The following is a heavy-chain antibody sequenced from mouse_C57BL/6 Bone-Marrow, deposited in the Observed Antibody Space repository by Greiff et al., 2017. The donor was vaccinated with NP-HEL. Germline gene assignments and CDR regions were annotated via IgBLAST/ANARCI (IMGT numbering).Heavy chain of an antibody. CDR2: ISNLAYSI. J-gene: IGHJ1*03. D-gene: IGHD1-1*01. V-gene: IGHV5-15*01. CDR1: GFTFSDYG. CDR3: ARHRGFITTVVEYFDV. Sequence: DVMLVESGGGLVQPGGSLKLSCAASGFTFSDYGMAWVRQAPRKGPEWVAFISNLAYSIYYADTVTGRFTISRENAKNTLYLEMSSLRSEDTAMYYCARHRGFITTVVEYFDVWGTGTTVTVSS.